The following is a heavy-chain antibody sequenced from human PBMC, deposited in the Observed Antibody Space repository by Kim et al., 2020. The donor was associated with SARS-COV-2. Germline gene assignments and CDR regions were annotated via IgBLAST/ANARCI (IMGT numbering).Heavy chain of an antibody. D-gene: IGHD1-26*01. V-gene: IGHV3-74*01. J-gene: IGHJ4*02. CDR3: ARRAYSGGYYYFDD. Sequence: ADSVKGRLTISEDNSKRTLYRQMSILRAEDTAVYYCARRAYSGGYYYFDDWGQGTLVTVSS.